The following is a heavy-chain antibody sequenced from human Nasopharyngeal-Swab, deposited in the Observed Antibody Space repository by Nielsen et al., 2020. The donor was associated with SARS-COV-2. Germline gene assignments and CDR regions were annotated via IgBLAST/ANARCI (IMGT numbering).Heavy chain of an antibody. D-gene: IGHD2-2*02. V-gene: IGHV3-33*06. CDR2: IWYDGSNK. CDR3: AKVVYCSSTSCYTSRRDYYYYYGMDV. Sequence: GESLKISCAASGFTFSSYGMHWVRQAPGKGLEWVAVIWYDGSNKYYADSVKGRFTISRDNSKNTLYLQMNSLRAEDTAVYYCAKVVYCSSTSCYTSRRDYYYYYGMDVWGQGTTVTVSS. CDR1: GFTFSSYG. J-gene: IGHJ6*02.